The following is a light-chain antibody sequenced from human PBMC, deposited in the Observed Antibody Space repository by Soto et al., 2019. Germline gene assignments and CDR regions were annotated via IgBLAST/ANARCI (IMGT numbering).Light chain of an antibody. CDR3: QQRSNWYT. CDR2: AAS. V-gene: IGKV3-11*01. Sequence: EIVLTQSPATLSLSPGERATLSCRASQSVSSYLAWYQQKPGQAPRLLIYAASNRATGIPARFSGSGSGTDFTLTISSLEPEDFAVYYCQQRSNWYTFGPGTKLEIK. CDR1: QSVSSY. J-gene: IGKJ2*01.